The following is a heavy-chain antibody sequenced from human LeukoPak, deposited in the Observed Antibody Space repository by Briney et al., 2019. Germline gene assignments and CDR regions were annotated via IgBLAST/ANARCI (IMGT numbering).Heavy chain of an antibody. CDR1: GYTFTSYG. Sequence: ASVKVSCKASGYTFTSYGISWVRQAPGQGLEWMGWISAYNGNTNYAQKLQGRVTMTTDTSTSTAYMEPRSLRSDDTAVYYCARVSSSYPAWDYWGQGTLVTVSS. CDR2: ISAYNGNT. V-gene: IGHV1-18*01. J-gene: IGHJ4*02. CDR3: ARVSSSYPAWDY. D-gene: IGHD6-13*01.